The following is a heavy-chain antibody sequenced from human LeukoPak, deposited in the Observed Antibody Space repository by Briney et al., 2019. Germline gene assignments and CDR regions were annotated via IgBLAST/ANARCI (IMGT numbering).Heavy chain of an antibody. CDR3: AKDTVDFWSGSMFDY. CDR1: GFTFSSYG. V-gene: IGHV3-30*02. J-gene: IGHJ4*02. Sequence: GGSLRLSCAASGFTFSSYGMHWVRQAPGKGLEWVAFIRYDGSNKYYADSVKGRFTISRDNSKNTLYLQMNSLRAEDTAVYYCAKDTVDFWSGSMFDYWGQGTLVTVSS. CDR2: IRYDGSNK. D-gene: IGHD3-3*01.